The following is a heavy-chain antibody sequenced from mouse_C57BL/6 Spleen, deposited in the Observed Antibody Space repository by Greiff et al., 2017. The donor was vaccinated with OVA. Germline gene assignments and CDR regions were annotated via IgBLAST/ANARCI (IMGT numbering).Heavy chain of an antibody. V-gene: IGHV3-6*01. J-gene: IGHJ4*01. CDR1: GYSITSGYY. CDR3: ARADEAMDY. CDR2: ISYDGSN. Sequence: EVQRVESGPGLVKPSQSLSLTCSVTGYSITSGYYWNWIRQFPGNKLEWMGYISYDGSNNYNPSLKNRISITRDTSKNQFFLKLNSVTTEDTATYYCARADEAMDYWGQGTSVTVSS.